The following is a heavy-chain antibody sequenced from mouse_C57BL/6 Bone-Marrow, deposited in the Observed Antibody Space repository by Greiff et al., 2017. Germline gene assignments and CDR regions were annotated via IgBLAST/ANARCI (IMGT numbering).Heavy chain of an antibody. CDR2: IDPSDSYT. V-gene: IGHV1-59*01. D-gene: IGHD3-1*01. CDR3: ARSGYPAWFAY. J-gene: IGHJ3*01. Sequence: QVQLQPGAELVRPGTSVKLSCKASGYTFTSYWMHWVKQRPGQGLEWIGVIDPSDSYTNYNQKFKGKATLTVDTSSSTAYMQLSSLTSEDSAVYYCARSGYPAWFAYWGQGTLVTVSA. CDR1: GYTFTSYW.